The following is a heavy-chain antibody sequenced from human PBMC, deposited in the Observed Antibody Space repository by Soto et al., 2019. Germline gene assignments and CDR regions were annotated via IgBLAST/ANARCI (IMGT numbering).Heavy chain of an antibody. CDR1: GDSVSSNTAY. J-gene: IGHJ5*02. Sequence: SQTLSLTCAISGDSVSSNTAYWNWIRQSPSRGLEWLGRTYFRSKWYNDYAVSVKSRIIINPDTSNSQFSLQLNSVTHEDTAVYFCAKGDNLGPKTGYAFDPWGQGIMVTVSS. V-gene: IGHV6-1*01. CDR2: TYFRSKWYN. CDR3: AKGDNLGPKTGYAFDP. D-gene: IGHD5-12*01.